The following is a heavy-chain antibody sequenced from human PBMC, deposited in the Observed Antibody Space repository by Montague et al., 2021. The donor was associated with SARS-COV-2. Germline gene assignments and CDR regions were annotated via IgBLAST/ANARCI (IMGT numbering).Heavy chain of an antibody. CDR1: GGSTSTYY. V-gene: IGHV4-59*08. CDR3: ARHGPFVVVTAIHDTFDI. J-gene: IGHJ3*02. CDR2: IYYSGST. Sequence: SETLSLTCTVSGGSTSTYYWSWIRQPPGKGLEWIGYIYYSGSTNYNPSLKSRVTISVDTSKNQFSLKLSSVTAADTAVYYCARHGPFVVVTAIHDTFDIWGQGTMVTVSS. D-gene: IGHD2-21*02.